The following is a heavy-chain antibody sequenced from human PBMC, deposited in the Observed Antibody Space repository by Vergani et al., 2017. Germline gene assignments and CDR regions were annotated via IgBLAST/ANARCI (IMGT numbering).Heavy chain of an antibody. CDR1: GFTFSSYS. CDR3: ARDKCWRYSSGWYDY. CDR2: ISSSGSTI. D-gene: IGHD6-19*01. Sequence: EVQLVESGGGLVQPGGSLRLSCAASGFTFSSYSMNWVRQAPGKGLEWVSYISSSGSTIYYADSVKGRFTISRDNAKNSLYLQMNSLRAEDTAVYYCARDKCWRYSSGWYDYWGQGTLVTVSS. J-gene: IGHJ4*02. V-gene: IGHV3-48*04.